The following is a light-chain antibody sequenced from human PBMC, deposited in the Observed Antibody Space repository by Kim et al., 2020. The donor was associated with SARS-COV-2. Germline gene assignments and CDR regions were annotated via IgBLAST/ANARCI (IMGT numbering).Light chain of an antibody. Sequence: QSVLTQPRSVSGSPGQSVTISCTGTSSDVGGYNYVSWYQQHPGKAPKLLIYDVTKRPSGVPDRFSGSKSGHTASLTISGLQAEDEADYYCCSYAGSSYVFGTGTKVTVL. CDR1: SSDVGGYNY. J-gene: IGLJ1*01. CDR2: DVT. V-gene: IGLV2-11*01. CDR3: CSYAGSSYV.